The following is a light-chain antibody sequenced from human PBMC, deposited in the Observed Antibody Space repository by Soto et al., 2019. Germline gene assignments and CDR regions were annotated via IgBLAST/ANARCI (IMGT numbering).Light chain of an antibody. J-gene: IGKJ1*01. CDR2: DAS. CDR3: QQYNSYSPLT. Sequence: DIQMTQSPSTLSASVGDRVTITCRASQSISSWLAWYQQKPGKAPKLLIYDASSLESGVPSRFSGSGSGTEYTLTISSLQPAHYATYYCQQYNSYSPLTFGQGTKVEIK. V-gene: IGKV1-5*01. CDR1: QSISSW.